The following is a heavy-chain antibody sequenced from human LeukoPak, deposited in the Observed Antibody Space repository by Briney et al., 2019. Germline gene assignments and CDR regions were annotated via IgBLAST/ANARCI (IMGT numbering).Heavy chain of an antibody. D-gene: IGHD3/OR15-3a*01. CDR1: GFTFSSHA. V-gene: IGHV3-23*01. J-gene: IGHJ2*01. CDR2: ISGSGDRT. CDR3: VKDWTGTKPFDL. Sequence: PGGSLRLSCAASGFTFSSHAMSWVRQAPGKGLEWVSSISGSGDRTYYAGSVKGRFTISRDNSKNTLYLQMNSLRAEDTAVYYCVKDWTGTKPFDLWGRGTLVTVSS.